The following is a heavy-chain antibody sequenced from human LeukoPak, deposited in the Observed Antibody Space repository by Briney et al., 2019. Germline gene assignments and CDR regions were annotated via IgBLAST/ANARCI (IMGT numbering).Heavy chain of an antibody. V-gene: IGHV3-74*01. CDR2: INNDGSST. Sequence: PGGSLRLSCAVSGFTFSSYWMHWVRQAPGKGPVWVSRINNDGSSTRYADSVKGRFTISRDNAKDTLYLQMTSLRAEDTAVYYCARSHYYDSSGSFYYYYGLDVWGQGTTVTVSS. J-gene: IGHJ6*02. CDR1: GFTFSSYW. CDR3: ARSHYYDSSGSFYYYYGLDV. D-gene: IGHD3-22*01.